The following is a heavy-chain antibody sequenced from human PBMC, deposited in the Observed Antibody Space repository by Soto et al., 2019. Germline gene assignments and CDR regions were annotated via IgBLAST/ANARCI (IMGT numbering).Heavy chain of an antibody. CDR1: GGSISSSSYY. CDR2: IYYSGST. Sequence: QLQLQESGPGLVKPSETLSLTCTVSGGSISSSSYYWGWIRQPPGKGLEWIGSIYYSGSTYYNPSLKSRVTISVDTSKNQFSLKLSSVTAADTAVYYCARRDVGLATTMRKAFDIWGQGTMVTVSS. D-gene: IGHD5-12*01. J-gene: IGHJ3*02. CDR3: ARRDVGLATTMRKAFDI. V-gene: IGHV4-39*01.